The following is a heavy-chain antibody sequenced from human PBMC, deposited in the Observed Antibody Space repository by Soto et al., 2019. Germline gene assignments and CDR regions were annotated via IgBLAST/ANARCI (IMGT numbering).Heavy chain of an antibody. CDR3: ARGRGGYDFWSGYYIREGPYYFDY. Sequence: QVQLVQSGAEVKKPGASVKVSCKASGYTFTSYDINWVRQATGQGLEWMGWMNPNSGNTGYAQKFQGRVTMTRNTSISTAYMELSSMRSEDTAVYYCARGRGGYDFWSGYYIREGPYYFDYWGQGTLVTVSS. V-gene: IGHV1-8*01. CDR1: GYTFTSYD. CDR2: MNPNSGNT. D-gene: IGHD3-3*01. J-gene: IGHJ4*02.